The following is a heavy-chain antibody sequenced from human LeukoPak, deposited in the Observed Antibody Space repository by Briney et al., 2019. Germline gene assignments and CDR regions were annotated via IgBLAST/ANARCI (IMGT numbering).Heavy chain of an antibody. CDR1: GGSISSYY. D-gene: IGHD1-1*01. CDR2: IYYSGST. Sequence: PSETLSLTCTVSGGSISSYYWSWIRQPPGKGLEWIGYIYYSGSTNYNPSLKSRVTISVDTSKNQFSLNLSSVTAADTAVYYCARHSPGTTKDYWGQGTLDTVSS. V-gene: IGHV4-59*08. J-gene: IGHJ4*02. CDR3: ARHSPGTTKDY.